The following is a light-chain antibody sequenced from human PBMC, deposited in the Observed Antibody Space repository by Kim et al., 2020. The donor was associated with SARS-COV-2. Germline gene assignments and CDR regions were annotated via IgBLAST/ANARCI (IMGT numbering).Light chain of an antibody. CDR1: SLTNYY. V-gene: IGLV3-19*01. CDR3: SSRDSGGNVV. Sequence: SYELTQDPAVSVALGQTVRITCQGDSLTNYYASWYQQKPGQAPVVVIYGNNNRPSGIPRFSGSNSGNTASLTITGAQAEDAADYYCSSRDSGGNVVFGGGTQLTVL. J-gene: IGLJ2*01. CDR2: GNN.